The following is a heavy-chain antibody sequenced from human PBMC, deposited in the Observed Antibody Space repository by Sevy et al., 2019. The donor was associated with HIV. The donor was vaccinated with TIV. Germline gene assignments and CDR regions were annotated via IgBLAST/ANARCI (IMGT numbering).Heavy chain of an antibody. V-gene: IGHV4-59*01. D-gene: IGHD2-8*01. Sequence: SETLSLTCTVSGGSMNFYYWNWIRQTPGKGLEWIGHIYYTGTTNYSPSLRSRVSMSLDASKSHFSLKLTSVTAADTASYCGAGDQGTSGARFPDYWGPGTLVTVSS. CDR2: IYYTGTT. CDR1: GGSMNFYY. CDR3: AGDQGTSGARFPDY. J-gene: IGHJ4*02.